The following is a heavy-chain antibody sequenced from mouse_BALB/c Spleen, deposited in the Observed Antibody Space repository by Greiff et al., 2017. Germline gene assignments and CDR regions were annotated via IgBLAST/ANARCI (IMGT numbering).Heavy chain of an antibody. J-gene: IGHJ3*01. V-gene: IGHV14-3*02. CDR3: ARTRVFAY. CDR2: IDPANGNT. Sequence: EVQRVESGAELVKPGASVKLSCTASGFNIKDTYMHWVKQRPEQGLEWIGRIDPANGNTKYDPKFQGKATITADTSSNTAYLQLSSLTSEDTAVYYCARTRVFAYWGQGTLVTVSA. CDR1: GFNIKDTY.